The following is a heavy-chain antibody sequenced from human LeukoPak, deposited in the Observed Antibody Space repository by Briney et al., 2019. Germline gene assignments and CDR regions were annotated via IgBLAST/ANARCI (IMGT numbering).Heavy chain of an antibody. CDR3: ARGSNLNQWMYY. J-gene: IGHJ4*02. D-gene: IGHD1-14*01. CDR2: IIPIFGTA. Sequence: GASVKVSCKASGYIFSNYGISWVRQAPGQGLEWMGGIIPIFGTANYAQKFQGRVTITTDESTSTAYMELSSLRSEDTAVYYCARGSNLNQWMYYWGQGTLVTVSS. CDR1: GYIFSNYG. V-gene: IGHV1-69*05.